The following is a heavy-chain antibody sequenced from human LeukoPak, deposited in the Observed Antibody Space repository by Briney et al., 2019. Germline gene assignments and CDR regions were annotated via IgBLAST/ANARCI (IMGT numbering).Heavy chain of an antibody. D-gene: IGHD2/OR15-2a*01. CDR1: GFTFSTYW. CDR3: ARDFSPQADGNTYFDALDI. J-gene: IGHJ3*02. Sequence: YPGGSLRLSCAASGFTFSTYWMTWVRQAPGKRLEWVATIRQDGNEKNYGDSVKGQFTISRDNAKNSLYLQMNTLRAEDTAVYYCARDFSPQADGNTYFDALDIWGQGTMVTVSS. V-gene: IGHV3-7*01. CDR2: IRQDGNEK.